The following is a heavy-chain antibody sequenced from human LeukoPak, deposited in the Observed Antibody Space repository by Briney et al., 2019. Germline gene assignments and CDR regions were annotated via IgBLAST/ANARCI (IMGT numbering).Heavy chain of an antibody. J-gene: IGHJ3*02. CDR2: ITTTSSII. CDR1: GFTFTTYS. CDR3: TRDYSSSSGRAFDI. D-gene: IGHD6-6*01. V-gene: IGHV3-48*01. Sequence: GGSLRLSCAASGFTFTTYSMDWVRQAPGKGLEWVSYITTTSSIIYYADSVKGRFTISRDNAKNSLYLQMNSLRAEDTAVYYCTRDYSSSSGRAFDIWGQGTMVTVSS.